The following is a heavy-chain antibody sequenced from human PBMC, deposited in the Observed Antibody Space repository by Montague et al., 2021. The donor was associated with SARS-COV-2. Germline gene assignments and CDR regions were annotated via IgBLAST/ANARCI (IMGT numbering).Heavy chain of an antibody. CDR3: ARPYSGSYYGYFDY. J-gene: IGHJ4*02. V-gene: IGHV3-30*04. CDR1: GFTFSSYA. Sequence: SRRLSCAASGFTFSSYAMHWVRQAPGKGLEWVAVISYDGSNKYYADSVKGRFTIPRDNSKNTLYLQMNSLRAEDTAVYYCARPYSGSYYGYFDYWGQGTLVTVSS. CDR2: ISYDGSNK. D-gene: IGHD1-26*01.